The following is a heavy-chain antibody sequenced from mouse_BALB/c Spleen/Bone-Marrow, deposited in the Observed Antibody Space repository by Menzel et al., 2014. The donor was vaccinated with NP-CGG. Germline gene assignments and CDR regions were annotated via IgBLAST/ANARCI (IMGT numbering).Heavy chain of an antibody. V-gene: IGHV14-3*02. CDR3: ARRGYYGNYYYAMDY. CDR2: IDPANGNT. CDR1: GFNIKDTY. J-gene: IGHJ4*01. D-gene: IGHD2-1*01. Sequence: VRLQQSGAELVKPGASVKLSCTASGFNIKDTYMHWVKQRPEQGLEWIGRIDPANGNTKYDPKFQGKATITADTSSNTAYLQLSSLTSEDTAVYYCARRGYYGNYYYAMDYWGQGTSVTVSS.